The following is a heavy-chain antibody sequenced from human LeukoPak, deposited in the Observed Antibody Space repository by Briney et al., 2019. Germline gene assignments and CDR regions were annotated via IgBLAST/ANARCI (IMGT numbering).Heavy chain of an antibody. Sequence: SQTLSLTCAISGDSVSSNTAAWNWIRQSPSRGLEWLGRTYYRSRWYYDSAPSVNSRITITPDTSKNQFSLELRSVTAADTAVYYCARAYYSTSWFPHWGQGALVTVSS. CDR3: ARAYYSTSWFPH. CDR2: TYYRSRWYY. D-gene: IGHD3-10*01. V-gene: IGHV6-1*01. J-gene: IGHJ5*02. CDR1: GDSVSSNTAA.